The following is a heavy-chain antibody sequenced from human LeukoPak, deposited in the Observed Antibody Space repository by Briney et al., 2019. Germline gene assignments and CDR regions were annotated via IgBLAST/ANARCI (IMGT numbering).Heavy chain of an antibody. D-gene: IGHD2-21*01. Sequence: PSQTLSLTCTVSGGSISSGDYYWSWIRQPPWKGLEWIGYIYYSGSTYYNPSPKSRVTISVDTSKNQFSLKLSSVTAADTAVYYCARVPAAYPYCGGDCYSTYFDYWGQGTLVTVSS. V-gene: IGHV4-30-4*08. J-gene: IGHJ4*02. CDR2: IYYSGST. CDR3: ARVPAAYPYCGGDCYSTYFDY. CDR1: GGSISSGDYY.